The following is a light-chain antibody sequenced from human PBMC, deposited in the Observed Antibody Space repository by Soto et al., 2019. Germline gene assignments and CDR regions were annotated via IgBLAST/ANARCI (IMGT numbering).Light chain of an antibody. V-gene: IGKV3-20*01. CDR2: GAS. Sequence: EIVLTQSPGTLSLSPGERATLSCRASQSFSSSYLAWYQQKPGQAPRLLIYGASSRATGIPDRFSGSGYGTDFTLNISSLEPEDFAVYYCQHYGSALFTFGPGTKVDVK. J-gene: IGKJ3*01. CDR3: QHYGSALFT. CDR1: QSFSSSY.